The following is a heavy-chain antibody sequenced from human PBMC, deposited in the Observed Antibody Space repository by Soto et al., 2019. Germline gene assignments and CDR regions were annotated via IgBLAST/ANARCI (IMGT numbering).Heavy chain of an antibody. CDR1: GFTFSSYA. CDR3: AKRLAAAGSSHHFDY. D-gene: IGHD6-25*01. CDR2: FGTSGNT. J-gene: IGHJ4*02. Sequence: GESLKISCVASGFTFSSYAMSWVRQAPGQGLEWVSTFGTSGNTYYADSVKGRFTISRDNSKNTLYLQMDSLRADDTATYFCAKRLAAAGSSHHFDYWGQGTLVTVSS. V-gene: IGHV3-23*01.